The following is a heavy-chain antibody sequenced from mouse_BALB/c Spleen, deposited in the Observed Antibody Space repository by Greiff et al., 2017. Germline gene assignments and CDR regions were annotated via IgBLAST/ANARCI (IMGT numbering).Heavy chain of an antibody. CDR2: ISSGGST. V-gene: IGHV5-6-5*01. CDR1: GFTFSSYA. D-gene: IGHD1-1*01. CDR3: ARGPIYYYGSRSMDY. Sequence: EVHLVESGGGLVKPGGSLKLSCAASGFTFSSYAMSWVRQTPEKRLEWVASISSGGSTYYPDSVKGRFTISRDNARNILYLQMSSLRSEDTAMYYCARGPIYYYGSRSMDYWGQGTSVTVSS. J-gene: IGHJ4*01.